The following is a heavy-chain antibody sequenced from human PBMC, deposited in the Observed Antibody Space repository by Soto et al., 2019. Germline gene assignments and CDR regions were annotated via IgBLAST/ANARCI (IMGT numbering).Heavy chain of an antibody. Sequence: SETLSLTCTVSGGSISSYYWSWIRQPPGKGLEWIGYIYYSGSTNYNPSLKSRVTISVDTSKNQFSLKLSSVTAADTAVYYCASDGSGSYPRFDPWGQGTLVTSPQ. D-gene: IGHD3-10*01. CDR1: GGSISSYY. CDR2: IYYSGST. CDR3: ASDGSGSYPRFDP. V-gene: IGHV4-59*01. J-gene: IGHJ5*02.